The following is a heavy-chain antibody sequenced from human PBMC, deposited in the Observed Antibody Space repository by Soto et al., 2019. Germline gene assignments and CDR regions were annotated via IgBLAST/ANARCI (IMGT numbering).Heavy chain of an antibody. CDR1: GFTFSSYC. Sequence: GGSLRLSCAASGFTFSSYCMHWVRQAPGKGLEWVAVISYGGSTYYADSVKGRFTISRDNSKNTLYLQMNSLRAEDTAVYYCAKDLVRAVPDDAFDIWGQGTMVTVSS. V-gene: IGHV3-30*18. D-gene: IGHD2-8*02. J-gene: IGHJ3*02. CDR3: AKDLVRAVPDDAFDI. CDR2: ISYGGST.